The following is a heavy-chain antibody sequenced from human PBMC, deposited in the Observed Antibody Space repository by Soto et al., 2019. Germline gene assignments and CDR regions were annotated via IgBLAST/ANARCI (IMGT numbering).Heavy chain of an antibody. V-gene: IGHV3-21*04. Sequence: EVQLVESGGGLGKPGGSLRLSGAACGFTFSSYSMNWVRQAGGRGLEWVSSISSSSSYIYYEDSVKRRFTISSDNAKTSLYLPTRILRAEATDVYYCASLVVYSDPYYYYGSDVWGQGTTVTVSS. J-gene: IGHJ6*02. D-gene: IGHD3-22*01. CDR1: GFTFSSYS. CDR3: ASLVVYSDPYYYYGSDV. CDR2: ISSSSSYI.